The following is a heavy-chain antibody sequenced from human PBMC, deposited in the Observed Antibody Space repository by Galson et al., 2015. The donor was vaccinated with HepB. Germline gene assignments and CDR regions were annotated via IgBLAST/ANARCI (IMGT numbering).Heavy chain of an antibody. D-gene: IGHD4-23*01. J-gene: IGHJ4*02. CDR1: GGTFSSYA. CDR2: ISAYNGNT. CDR3: ARDYGRTTVVTHFNY. V-gene: IGHV1-18*01. Sequence: SVKVSCKASGGTFSSYAISWVRQAPGQGLEWMGWISAYNGNTNYAQKLQGRVTMTTDTSTSTAYMELRSLRSDDTAVYYCARDYGRTTVVTHFNYWGQGTLVTVSS.